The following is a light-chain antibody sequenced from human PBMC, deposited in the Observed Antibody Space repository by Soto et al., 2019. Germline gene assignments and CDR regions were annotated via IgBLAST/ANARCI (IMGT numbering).Light chain of an antibody. J-gene: IGLJ2*01. CDR3: NSYAGSNNFVV. CDR2: EVN. Sequence: QSALTQPPSASGSPGQSVTISCTGTSSDVGGYNFVSWFQQNPGKAPKLMIYEVNKRPSGVPDRFSGSKSGNTASLAVSGLQAEDEAYYYCNSYAGSNNFVVFGGGTQVTVL. CDR1: SSDVGGYNF. V-gene: IGLV2-8*01.